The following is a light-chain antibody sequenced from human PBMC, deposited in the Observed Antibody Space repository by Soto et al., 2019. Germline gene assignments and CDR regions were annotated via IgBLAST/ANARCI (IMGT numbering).Light chain of an antibody. J-gene: IGKJ1*01. Sequence: DIVLTQSPGTLSLSPGERATLSCRASQSVGISLSWYQHKSGQPPRLLIYSAFNRATDIPERFSGSGAGTDFTLTISRLEPEDFAVYSCHQFGSFHRTFGQGTQVVIK. V-gene: IGKV3-20*01. CDR2: SAF. CDR1: QSVGIS. CDR3: HQFGSFHRT.